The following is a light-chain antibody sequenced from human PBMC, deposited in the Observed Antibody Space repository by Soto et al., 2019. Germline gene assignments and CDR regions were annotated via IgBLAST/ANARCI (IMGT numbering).Light chain of an antibody. CDR2: DAS. Sequence: DIQRTQSPSSLSASVGDRVTITFRASQSISSYLNWYQQKPGKAPKLLIYDASSLESGVPSRFSGSGSGTEFTLAISSLRPGDLSALFIEKYNSYPQTVGGGTKVDIK. J-gene: IGKJ4*02. CDR1: QSISSY. V-gene: IGKV1-5*01. CDR3: EKYNSYPQT.